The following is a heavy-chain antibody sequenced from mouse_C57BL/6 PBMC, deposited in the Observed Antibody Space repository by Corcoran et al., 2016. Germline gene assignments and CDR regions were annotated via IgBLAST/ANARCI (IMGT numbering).Heavy chain of an antibody. V-gene: IGHV1-81*01. Sequence: QVQLQQSGAELARPGASVKLSCKASGYTFTSYGISWVKQRTGQGLEWIGEIYPRSGNTYYNEKFKGKATLTADKSSSTAYMELRSLTSEDSAVYFCARSTMVTPALFAYWGQGTLVTVSA. J-gene: IGHJ3*01. D-gene: IGHD2-2*01. CDR3: ARSTMVTPALFAY. CDR2: IYPRSGNT. CDR1: GYTFTSYG.